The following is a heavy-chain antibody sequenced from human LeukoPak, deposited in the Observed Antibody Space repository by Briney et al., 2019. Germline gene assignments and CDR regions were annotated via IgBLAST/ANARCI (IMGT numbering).Heavy chain of an antibody. V-gene: IGHV3-30*02. Sequence: GGSLRLSCAASGITFSSYVMHWVRQAPGKGLEWVAFIRYDGSNKYYAESVKGRFTISRDNSKNTLYLQMNSLRAEDTAVYYCARDRSTSSNSIYYFDYWGQGTLVTVSS. D-gene: IGHD2-2*01. CDR3: ARDRSTSSNSIYYFDY. CDR2: IRYDGSNK. CDR1: GITFSSYV. J-gene: IGHJ4*02.